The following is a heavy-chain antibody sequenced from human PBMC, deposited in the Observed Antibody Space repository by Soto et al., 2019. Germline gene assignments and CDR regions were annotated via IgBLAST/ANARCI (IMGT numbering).Heavy chain of an antibody. Sequence: GGSLRLSCAASGFTFSSYGMHWVRQAPGKGLEWVAVISYDGSNKYYADSVKGRFTISRDNSKNTLYLQMNSLRAEDTAVYYCAKGYCSSTSCYNTGYWGQGTLVTVSS. J-gene: IGHJ4*02. CDR2: ISYDGSNK. CDR3: AKGYCSSTSCYNTGY. D-gene: IGHD2-2*02. V-gene: IGHV3-30*18. CDR1: GFTFSSYG.